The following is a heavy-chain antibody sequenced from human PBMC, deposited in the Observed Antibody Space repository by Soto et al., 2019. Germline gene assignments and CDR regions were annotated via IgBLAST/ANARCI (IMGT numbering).Heavy chain of an antibody. J-gene: IGHJ5*02. CDR2: LNPTSGVT. Sequence: ASVKVSCKASGYTFTDYYLHWVRQAPGQGLEWMGWLNPTSGVTNYAQKFQGRVTMTRDTSISTAYMELSRLRSDDTAVYYCVRDKLRCSGGFCYFDLFDPWGQGTLVTVSS. CDR3: VRDKLRCSGGFCYFDLFDP. CDR1: GYTFTDYY. V-gene: IGHV1-2*02. D-gene: IGHD2-15*01.